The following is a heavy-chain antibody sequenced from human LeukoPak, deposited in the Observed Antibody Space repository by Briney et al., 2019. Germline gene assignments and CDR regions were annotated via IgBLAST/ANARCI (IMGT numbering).Heavy chain of an antibody. CDR2: ISGSGGST. CDR3: ATWTGITPY. Sequence: PGGSLRLSCAASGFTFSSYAMSWVRQAPGKGLEWVSAISGSGGSTYYADSVKGRFTISRDNAKNSLFLQMNSLRVEDTAVYYCATWTGITPYWGQGTLVTVSS. D-gene: IGHD1-20*01. CDR1: GFTFSSYA. J-gene: IGHJ4*02. V-gene: IGHV3-23*01.